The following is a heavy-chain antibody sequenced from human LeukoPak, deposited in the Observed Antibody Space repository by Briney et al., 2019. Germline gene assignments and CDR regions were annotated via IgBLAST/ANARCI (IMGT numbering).Heavy chain of an antibody. CDR3: ARRDSSSWWSYFDY. CDR1: GGSISSYY. V-gene: IGHV4-59*01. CDR2: IYYSGST. J-gene: IGHJ4*02. D-gene: IGHD6-13*01. Sequence: SETLSLTCTVSGGSISSYYWSWIRQPPGKGLEWIGYIYYSGSTNYNPSLKSRVTISVDTSKNQFSLKLSSVTAADTAVYFCARRDSSSWWSYFDYWGQGTLVTVSS.